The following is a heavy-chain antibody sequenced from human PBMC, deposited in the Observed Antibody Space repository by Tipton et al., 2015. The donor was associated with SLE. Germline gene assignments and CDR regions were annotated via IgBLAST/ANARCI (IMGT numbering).Heavy chain of an antibody. CDR2: IETSGST. CDR1: SGSISSSSYY. D-gene: IGHD6-13*01. V-gene: IGHV4-61*02. Sequence: TLSLTCTVSSGSISSSSYYWGWIRQPAGKGLEWFWRIETSGSTNYNPSLKSRVPLSVDTSQNQFSLKLSSVTASDTAVYYCARDGAAAGPYFDYWGQGTLVTVSS. CDR3: ARDGAAAGPYFDY. J-gene: IGHJ4*02.